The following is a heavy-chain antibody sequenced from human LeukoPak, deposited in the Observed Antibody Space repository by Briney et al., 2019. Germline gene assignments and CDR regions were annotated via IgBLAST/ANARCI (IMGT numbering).Heavy chain of an antibody. CDR3: ARGHYSNYASFDY. D-gene: IGHD4-11*01. Sequence: SETLSPTCAVYGGSFSGYYWSWLRQPPGKGLEWIGEINHSGSTNYNPSLKSRVTISVDTSKNQFSLKLSSVTAADTAVYYCARGHYSNYASFDYWGQGTLVTVSS. V-gene: IGHV4-34*01. CDR1: GGSFSGYY. J-gene: IGHJ4*02. CDR2: INHSGST.